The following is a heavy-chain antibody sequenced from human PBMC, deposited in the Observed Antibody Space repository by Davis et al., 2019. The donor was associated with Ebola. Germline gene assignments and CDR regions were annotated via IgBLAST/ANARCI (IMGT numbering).Heavy chain of an antibody. J-gene: IGHJ6*02. CDR3: ATRYCSSTSCYRFNYYYYGMDV. V-gene: IGHV4-4*02. CDR1: GGSISSSNW. D-gene: IGHD2-2*01. CDR2: INHSGST. Sequence: PSETLSLTCAVSGGSISSSNWWSWVRQPPGKGLEWIGEINHSGSTNYNPSLKSRVTISVDTSKNQFSLKLSSVTAADTAVYYCATRYCSSTSCYRFNYYYYGMDVWGQGTTVTVSS.